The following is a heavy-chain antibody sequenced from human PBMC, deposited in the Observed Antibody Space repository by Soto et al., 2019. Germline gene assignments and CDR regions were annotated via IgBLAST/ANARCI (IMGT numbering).Heavy chain of an antibody. D-gene: IGHD3-22*01. Sequence: PGGSLRLSCAASGFTFSSYAMHWVRQAPGKGLEWVAVISYDGSNKYYADSVKGRFTISRDNSKNTLYLQMNSLRAEDTAVYYCARVAQYHYDRSGYYGDYYYGMDVWGQGTTATVSS. CDR2: ISYDGSNK. CDR1: GFTFSSYA. J-gene: IGHJ6*02. CDR3: ARVAQYHYDRSGYYGDYYYGMDV. V-gene: IGHV3-30-3*01.